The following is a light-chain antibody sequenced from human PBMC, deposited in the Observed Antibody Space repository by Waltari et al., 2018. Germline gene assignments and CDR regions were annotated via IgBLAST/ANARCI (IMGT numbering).Light chain of an antibody. V-gene: IGKV1-5*03. CDR2: KAS. Sequence: DIQMTQSPSTRSASVGDRGTITCRASQSMSSWLAWYQQKPGQAPKLLIYKASSLESGVPSRFSGSGSGTEFTLTLKSLQPDDFATYYCQQYNSFPWTFGQGTKVEIK. CDR3: QQYNSFPWT. J-gene: IGKJ1*01. CDR1: QSMSSW.